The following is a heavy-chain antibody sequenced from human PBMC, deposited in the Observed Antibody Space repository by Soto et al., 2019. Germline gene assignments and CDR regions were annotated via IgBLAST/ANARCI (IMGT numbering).Heavy chain of an antibody. V-gene: IGHV1-46*01. CDR1: GYTFTSYY. CDR3: ARGTYYYDSSGYLVSGY. J-gene: IGHJ4*02. D-gene: IGHD3-22*01. Sequence: ASVKVSCKASGYTFTSYYIHWVRQAPGQGLEWMGIINPSGGTTTYAQNFQGRVTMTRDTSTSTAYMELSSLRSEDTAVYYCARGTYYYDSSGYLVSGYWGQGTLVTVSS. CDR2: INPSGGTT.